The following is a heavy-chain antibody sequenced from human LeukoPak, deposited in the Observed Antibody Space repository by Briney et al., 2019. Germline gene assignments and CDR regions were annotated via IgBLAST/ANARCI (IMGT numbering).Heavy chain of an antibody. Sequence: PGRSLRLSCAASGFTFDDYAMHWVRQAPGKGLEWVSGISWNSGSIGYADSVKGRFTISRDNAKNSLYLQMNSLRAEDTALYYCAKALEFGEPIPYAFDIWGQGTMVTVSS. CDR1: GFTFDDYA. V-gene: IGHV3-9*01. CDR3: AKALEFGEPIPYAFDI. CDR2: ISWNSGSI. J-gene: IGHJ3*02. D-gene: IGHD3-10*01.